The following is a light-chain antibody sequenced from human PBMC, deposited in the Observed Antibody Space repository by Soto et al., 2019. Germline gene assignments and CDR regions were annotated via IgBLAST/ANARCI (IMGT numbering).Light chain of an antibody. J-gene: IGLJ2*01. CDR1: SSDVGGYNF. CDR3: SSYTSSTTTV. CDR2: EVS. Sequence: QSALTQPASVSGSPGQSITISCTGTSSDVGGYNFVSWYQHHPGKAPKLMISEVSNRPSGVSNRFSGSKSGNTASLTISGLQAEDEADYYCSSYTSSTTTVFGGGTKVTVL. V-gene: IGLV2-14*01.